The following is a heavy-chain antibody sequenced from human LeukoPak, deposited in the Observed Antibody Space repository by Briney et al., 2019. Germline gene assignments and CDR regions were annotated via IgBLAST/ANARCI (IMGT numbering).Heavy chain of an antibody. CDR3: AREGFLWELRYDAFDI. Sequence: PGGPLRLSCAASGFTFSSYEMNWVRQAPGKGLEWVSYISSSGSTIYYADSVKGRFTISRDNAKNSLYLQMNSLRAEDTAVYYCAREGFLWELRYDAFDIWGQGTMVTVSS. CDR2: ISSSGSTI. D-gene: IGHD1-26*01. V-gene: IGHV3-48*03. J-gene: IGHJ3*02. CDR1: GFTFSSYE.